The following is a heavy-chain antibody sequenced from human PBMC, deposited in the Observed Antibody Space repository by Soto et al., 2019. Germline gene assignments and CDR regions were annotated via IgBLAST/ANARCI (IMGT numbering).Heavy chain of an antibody. D-gene: IGHD6-19*01. V-gene: IGHV4-59*01. Sequence: QVQLQESDPGLVKPSETLSLTCTVSGGSISSYHWSWIRQPPGKGLECIGYIYYSGNTNYNPSLKNRVTISVDTSKNQFSLRLSSVTAADTAVYYCARTIRSSGWPNYFDYWGQGTLVTVSS. CDR3: ARTIRSSGWPNYFDY. J-gene: IGHJ4*02. CDR1: GGSISSYH. CDR2: IYYSGNT.